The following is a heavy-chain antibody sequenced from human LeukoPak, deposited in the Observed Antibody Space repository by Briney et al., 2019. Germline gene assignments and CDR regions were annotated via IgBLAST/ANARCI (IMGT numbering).Heavy chain of an antibody. J-gene: IGHJ5*02. D-gene: IGHD3-22*01. V-gene: IGHV1-69*13. CDR2: IIPIFGTA. Sequence: SVKVSCKASGGTFSSYAISWVRQAPGQGLEWMGGIIPIFGTANYAQKFQGRVTITADESTSTAYMELSSLRAEDTAVYYCARVSAEVSHYYDSSGYYRTWGQGTLVTVSS. CDR3: ARVSAEVSHYYDSSGYYRT. CDR1: GGTFSSYA.